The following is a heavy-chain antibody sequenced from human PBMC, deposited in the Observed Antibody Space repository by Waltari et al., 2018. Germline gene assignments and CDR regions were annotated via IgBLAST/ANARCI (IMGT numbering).Heavy chain of an antibody. CDR2: GST. CDR3: ARRVVGEIDY. J-gene: IGHJ4*02. V-gene: IGHV4-30-2*04. D-gene: IGHD3-16*01. Sequence: GSTYYNPSLKSRVTISVDTSKNQFSLKLSSVTAADTAVYYCARRVVGEIDYWGQGTLVTVSS.